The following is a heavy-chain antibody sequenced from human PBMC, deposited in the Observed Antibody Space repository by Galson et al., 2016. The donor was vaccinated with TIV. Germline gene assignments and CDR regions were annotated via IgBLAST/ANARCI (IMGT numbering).Heavy chain of an antibody. CDR1: GYTLSSYS. CDR3: ARVPTKTFDFWSGYDNSFCMDV. Sequence: SVKVSCKASGYTLSSYSISWVRQAPGQGLEWLGWISGYNGNKNYAQKFQGRVTMNKDTSTSTAYMELRSLRSDDTAVYYCARVPTKTFDFWSGYDNSFCMDVWGKGTTVIVSS. J-gene: IGHJ6*03. V-gene: IGHV1-18*01. D-gene: IGHD3-3*01. CDR2: ISGYNGNK.